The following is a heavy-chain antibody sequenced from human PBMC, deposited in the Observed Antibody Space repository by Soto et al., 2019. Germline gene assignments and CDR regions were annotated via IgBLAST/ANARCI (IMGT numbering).Heavy chain of an antibody. CDR3: ARGSGYDFWSGPNWFDP. V-gene: IGHV4-59*01. Sequence: SETLSLTCTVSGGSISSYYWSWIRQPPGKGLEWIGYIYYSGSTNYNPSLKSRVTISVDTSKNQFSLKLSSVTAADTAVYYFARGSGYDFWSGPNWFDPWGQGTLVTVSS. CDR2: IYYSGST. CDR1: GGSISSYY. D-gene: IGHD3-3*01. J-gene: IGHJ5*02.